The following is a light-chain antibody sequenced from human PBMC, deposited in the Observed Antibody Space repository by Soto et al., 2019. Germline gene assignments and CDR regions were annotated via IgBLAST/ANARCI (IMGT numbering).Light chain of an antibody. CDR2: KAS. V-gene: IGKV1-5*03. J-gene: IGKJ1*01. Sequence: DIQMTQSPSTLSGSVGDRVTITCRASQTISSWLAWYQQKPGKAPKLLIYKASTLKSGVPSRFSGSGSGPEFSLTISSLQPDDFASYYCQHYNSYSEAFGQGTKVEL. CDR1: QTISSW. CDR3: QHYNSYSEA.